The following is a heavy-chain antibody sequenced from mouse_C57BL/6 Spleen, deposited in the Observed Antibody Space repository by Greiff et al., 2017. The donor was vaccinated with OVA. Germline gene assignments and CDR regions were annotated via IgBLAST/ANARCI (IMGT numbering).Heavy chain of an antibody. V-gene: IGHV5-9*01. Sequence: EVHLVESGGGLVKPGGSLKLSCAASGFTFSSYTMSWVRQTPEKRLEWVASISGGGGTTYYPDSVKGRFTISRDNAKNTLYLQMSRLRSEDTALYYCARQEYSNYERAMDYWGQGTSVTVSS. CDR1: GFTFSSYT. D-gene: IGHD2-5*01. CDR2: ISGGGGTT. J-gene: IGHJ4*01. CDR3: ARQEYSNYERAMDY.